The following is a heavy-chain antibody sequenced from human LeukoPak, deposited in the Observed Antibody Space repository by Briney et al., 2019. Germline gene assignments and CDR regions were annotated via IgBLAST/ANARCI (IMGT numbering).Heavy chain of an antibody. CDR2: ISGRGNGT. CDR1: GFTFSTYA. J-gene: IGHJ4*02. CDR3: AKGGDGYNLYYFDY. D-gene: IGHD5-12*01. V-gene: IGHV3-23*01. Sequence: PGGSLRPSCSASGFTFSTYAMNWVRQAPGKGLDWVAGISGRGNGTYYANSVKGRFTISRDNSKNTLYLQMNSLRAEDTAVYYCAKGGDGYNLYYFDYWGQGTLVTVSS.